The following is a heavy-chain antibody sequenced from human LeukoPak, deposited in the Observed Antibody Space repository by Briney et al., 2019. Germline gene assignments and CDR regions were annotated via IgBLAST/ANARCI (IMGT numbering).Heavy chain of an antibody. D-gene: IGHD6-19*01. CDR2: FDPEDGET. CDR3: ATASRSIAVEAYTDDAFDI. V-gene: IGHV1-24*01. J-gene: IGHJ3*02. Sequence: ASVKVSCKASGGTFSSYAISWVRQAPGKGLEWMGGFDPEDGETIYAQKFQGRGTMTEDTSTDTAYMELSSLRSEDTAVYYCATASRSIAVEAYTDDAFDIWGQGTMVTVSS. CDR1: GGTFSSYA.